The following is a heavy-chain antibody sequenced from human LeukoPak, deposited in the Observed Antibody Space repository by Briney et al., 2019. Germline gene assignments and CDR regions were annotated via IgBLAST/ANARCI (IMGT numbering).Heavy chain of an antibody. D-gene: IGHD3-3*01. CDR1: GFPFSNYA. J-gene: IGHJ4*02. CDR3: ARVKGSGYRNSIDY. Sequence: GGSLRLSCAASGFPFSNYAMQWVRQAPGKGLEWVSFIRYDGSHKYYAGSVKGRFTISRDNAKNSLYLQMNSLRAEDTASYYCARVKGSGYRNSIDYWGQGTLVTASS. V-gene: IGHV3-30*02. CDR2: IRYDGSHK.